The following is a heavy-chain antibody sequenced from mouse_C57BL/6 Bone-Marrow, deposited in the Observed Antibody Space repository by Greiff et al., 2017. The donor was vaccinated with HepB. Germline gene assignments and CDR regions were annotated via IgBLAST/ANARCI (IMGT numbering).Heavy chain of an antibody. J-gene: IGHJ3*01. D-gene: IGHD1-1*01. CDR3: ARDRGYGSIHWFAY. CDR1: GFTFSSYA. V-gene: IGHV5-4*01. CDR2: ISDGGSYT. Sequence: DVKLVESGGGLVKPGGSLKLSCAASGFTFSSYAMSWVRQTPEKRLEWVATISDGGSYTYYPDNVKGRVTISREDTKNNLYLQMSHLQSEDTTLYYCARDRGYGSIHWFAYWGQGTLVTVSA.